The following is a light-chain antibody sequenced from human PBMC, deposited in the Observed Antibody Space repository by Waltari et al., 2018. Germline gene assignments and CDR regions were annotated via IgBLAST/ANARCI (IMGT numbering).Light chain of an antibody. V-gene: IGLV2-8*01. CDR3: SSFAGYNTPFV. CDR1: SSDVGRYNY. CDR2: EVS. J-gene: IGLJ1*01. Sequence: QSALTQPPSASGSPGQSVTISCTGTSSDVGRYNYVSWYQHHPGEAPKLIISEVSKRPSEVPDRFSGSKSGNTASLTVSGLQPEDEADYYCSSFAGYNTPFVFGTGTKVTVL.